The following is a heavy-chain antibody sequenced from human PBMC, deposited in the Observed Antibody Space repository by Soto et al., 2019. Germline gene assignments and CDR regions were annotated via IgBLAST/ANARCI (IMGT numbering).Heavy chain of an antibody. CDR3: ARGGMATIRGGSYFDY. Sequence: ASVKVSCKASGYTFTSYYMHWVRQAPGQGLEWMGIINPSGGSTSYAQKFQGRVTMTRDTSTGTVYMELSSLRSEDTAVYYCARGGMATIRGGSYFDYWGQGTLVTVSS. CDR1: GYTFTSYY. D-gene: IGHD5-12*01. J-gene: IGHJ4*02. V-gene: IGHV1-46*01. CDR2: INPSGGST.